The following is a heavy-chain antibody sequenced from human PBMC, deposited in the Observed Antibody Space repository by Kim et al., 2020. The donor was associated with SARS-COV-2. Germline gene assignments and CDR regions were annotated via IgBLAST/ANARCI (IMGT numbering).Heavy chain of an antibody. D-gene: IGHD2-2*01. J-gene: IGHJ4*02. CDR3: ARRSYAAGDVDY. Sequence: YYADSVKGRFTISRDNAKNTLYLQMNSLRAEDTAVYYCARRSYAAGDVDYWGQGTLVTVSS. V-gene: IGHV3-30*01.